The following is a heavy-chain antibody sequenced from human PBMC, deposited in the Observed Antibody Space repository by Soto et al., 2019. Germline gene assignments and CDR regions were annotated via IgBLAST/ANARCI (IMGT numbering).Heavy chain of an antibody. CDR3: AGHPHYDSSGYYYEGAFES. Sequence: ASGKGSCNACGYTFTSYAMHWVRQAPGQRLEWMGWMNAGNFSTKYAQEFQGRDTLNRDTSASTAYMELSSLRSEDTAGYYCAGHPHYDSSGYYYEGAFESWGQGTMVTVSS. D-gene: IGHD3-22*01. V-gene: IGHV1-3*01. CDR1: GYTFTSYA. J-gene: IGHJ3*02. CDR2: MNAGNFST.